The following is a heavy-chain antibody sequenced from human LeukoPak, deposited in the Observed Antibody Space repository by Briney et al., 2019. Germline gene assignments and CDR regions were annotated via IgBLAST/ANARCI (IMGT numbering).Heavy chain of an antibody. V-gene: IGHV1-18*01. D-gene: IGHD3-22*01. CDR2: ISAYNGNT. CDR3: ARDYYYDGSGSIPPPDAFDI. CDR1: GYTFTSYG. Sequence: GASVKVSCKASGYTFTSYGISWVRQAPGQGLEWMGWISAYNGNTNYAQKLQGRVTMTTDTSTSTAYMELRSLRSDDTAVYYCARDYYYDGSGSIPPPDAFDIWGQGTMVTVSS. J-gene: IGHJ3*02.